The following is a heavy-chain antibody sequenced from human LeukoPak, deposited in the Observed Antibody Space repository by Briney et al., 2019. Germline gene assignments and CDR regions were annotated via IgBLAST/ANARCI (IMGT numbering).Heavy chain of an antibody. J-gene: IGHJ6*03. CDR1: GYTFTSYG. CDR2: MNPNSGNT. V-gene: IGHV1-8*01. CDR3: ARVYLTDHYYYMDV. D-gene: IGHD3-9*01. Sequence: ASVKVSCKASGYTFTSYGINWVRQATGQGLEWMGWMNPNSGNTGYAQKFQGRVTMTRNTSISTAYMELSSMRSEDTAVYYCARVYLTDHYYYMDVWGKGTTVTISS.